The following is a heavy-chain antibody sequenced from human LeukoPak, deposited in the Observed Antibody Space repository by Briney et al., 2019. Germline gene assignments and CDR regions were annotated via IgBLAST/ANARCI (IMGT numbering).Heavy chain of an antibody. CDR2: IYYSGNT. D-gene: IGHD2-8*01. CDR1: GGSISSGSYY. CDR3: ARLYDSFRAFDI. V-gene: IGHV4-31*03. J-gene: IGHJ3*02. Sequence: SQTLSLTCSVSGGSISSGSYYWSWIPQHPEKGLEWSGYIYYSGNTYYNPSLKSRVTISVDTSKNQPSLKLNSVTAADTAVYYCARLYDSFRAFDIWGQGTIITVSS.